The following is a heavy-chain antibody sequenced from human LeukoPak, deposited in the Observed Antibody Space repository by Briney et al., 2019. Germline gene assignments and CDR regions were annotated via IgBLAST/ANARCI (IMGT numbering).Heavy chain of an antibody. CDR2: THYSGST. Sequence: PSETLSLTCTVSGDSISTYYWSWIRQPPGKGLEWIGYTHYSGSTSSNPSLKSRVTISVDTSKNQLSLKLISVTTADTAVYYCAREEDGVTDDAFDIWGQGTMVTVSS. CDR3: AREEDGVTDDAFDI. J-gene: IGHJ3*02. V-gene: IGHV4-59*01. D-gene: IGHD2-21*02. CDR1: GDSISTYY.